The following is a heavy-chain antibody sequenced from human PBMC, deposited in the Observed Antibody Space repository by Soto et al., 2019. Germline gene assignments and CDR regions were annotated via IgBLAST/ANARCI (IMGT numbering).Heavy chain of an antibody. D-gene: IGHD3-3*01. J-gene: IGHJ5*02. Sequence: QVQLVQSGAEVKKPGASVKVSCKASGYTFTSYDINWVRQATGQGLEWMGWMNPNSGNTGYAQKFQGRVTMTRNTSISTAYMELSSLRSEDTAVYHCAGRDSTIFGVVTWFDPWGQGTLVTVSS. CDR2: MNPNSGNT. CDR3: AGRDSTIFGVVTWFDP. CDR1: GYTFTSYD. V-gene: IGHV1-8*01.